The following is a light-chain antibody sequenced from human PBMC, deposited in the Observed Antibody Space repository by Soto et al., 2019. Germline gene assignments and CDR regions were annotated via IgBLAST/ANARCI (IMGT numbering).Light chain of an antibody. V-gene: IGKV3-11*01. CDR3: QHRSNWLGT. J-gene: IGKJ3*01. Sequence: EIVLTQSPAALSLSPGERATLSGRASQSVGSFLAWYQQKSGQTPRLLIYDASNRATGIPARLSGSGSGADFTLTISSLEPEDFAVYYCQHRSNWLGTFGPGTKVDIK. CDR2: DAS. CDR1: QSVGSF.